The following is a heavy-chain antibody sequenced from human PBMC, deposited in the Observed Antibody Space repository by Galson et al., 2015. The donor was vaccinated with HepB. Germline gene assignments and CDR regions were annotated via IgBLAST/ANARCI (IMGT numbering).Heavy chain of an antibody. CDR1: GGSFSGYY. CDR3: ARVRGPYIVATIGAYFDY. J-gene: IGHJ4*02. D-gene: IGHD5-12*01. V-gene: IGHV4-34*01. CDR2: INHSGST. Sequence: SETLSLTCAVYGGSFSGYYWSWIRQPPGKGREWIGEINHSGSTNYNPSLKSRVTISVDTSKNQFSLKLSSVTAADTAVYYCARVRGPYIVATIGAYFDYWGQGTLVTVSS.